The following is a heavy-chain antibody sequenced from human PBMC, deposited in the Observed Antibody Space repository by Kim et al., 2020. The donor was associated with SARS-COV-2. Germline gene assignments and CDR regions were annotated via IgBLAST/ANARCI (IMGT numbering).Heavy chain of an antibody. Sequence: YADSVKGRFTSARDNARNSLYLQMNSLRAEDTAVYYCARDWNYYYYGMDVWGQGTTVTVSS. V-gene: IGHV3-21*01. D-gene: IGHD1-1*01. J-gene: IGHJ6*02. CDR3: ARDWNYYYYGMDV.